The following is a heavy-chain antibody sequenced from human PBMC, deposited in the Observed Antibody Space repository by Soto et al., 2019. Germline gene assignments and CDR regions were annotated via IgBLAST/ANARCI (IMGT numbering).Heavy chain of an antibody. CDR3: ARDYGDLGYDS. V-gene: IGHV3-33*01. CDR1: GFTLSRNG. CDR2: LWNDGYTK. D-gene: IGHD4-17*01. Sequence: QVQLVQSGGGVVQPGGSLRLSCAASGFTLSRNGMHWVRQAPGKGLEWVAILWNDGYTKYYADSVQGRFAISRDSSKNTLYLQMNSLRVGDTAVYYCARDYGDLGYDSWGQGTLVTVSS. J-gene: IGHJ4*02.